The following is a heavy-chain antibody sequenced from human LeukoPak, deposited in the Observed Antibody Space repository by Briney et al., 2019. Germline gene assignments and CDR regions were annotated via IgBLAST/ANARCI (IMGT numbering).Heavy chain of an antibody. V-gene: IGHV1-18*01. CDR3: ARLVEEGMDV. J-gene: IGHJ6*03. CDR2: ISAYNGNT. Sequence: ASVKVSCKASGYTFTTYDINWVRQAPGQGREWRGWISAYNGNTNYAQKLQRRVTMTTDTSTSTAYMELRSLRSDDTAVYYCARLVEEGMDVWGKGTTVTVSS. CDR1: GYTFTTYD. D-gene: IGHD2-15*01.